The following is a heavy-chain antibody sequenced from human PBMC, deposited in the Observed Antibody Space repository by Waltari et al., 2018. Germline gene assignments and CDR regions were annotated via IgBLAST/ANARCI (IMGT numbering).Heavy chain of an antibody. CDR2: NNPRGCST. J-gene: IGHJ3*02. D-gene: IGHD3-22*01. V-gene: IGHV1-46*03. CDR1: GYTFTSYY. CDR3: AREYRDSSGLNAFDI. Sequence: QVQLVQSGAEVKKPGASVKVSCKASGYTFTSYYMHWVRQAPGQGLEWMGINNPRGCSTSYAQKVQGRVTMTRDMSTSTVYMEPSSLRSEDTAVYYCAREYRDSSGLNAFDIWGQGTMVTVSS.